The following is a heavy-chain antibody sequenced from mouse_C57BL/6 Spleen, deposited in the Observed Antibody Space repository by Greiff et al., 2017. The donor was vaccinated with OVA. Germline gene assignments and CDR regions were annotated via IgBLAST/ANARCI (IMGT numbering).Heavy chain of an antibody. Sequence: VQLKQSGAELVRPGASVKLSCTASGFNIKDDYMHWVKQRPEQGLEWIGWIDPENGDTEYASKFQGKATITADTSSNTAYLQLSSLTSEDTAVYYCTLLYDPFAYWGQGTLVTVSA. CDR2: IDPENGDT. CDR3: TLLYDPFAY. J-gene: IGHJ3*01. D-gene: IGHD2-3*01. CDR1: GFNIKDDY. V-gene: IGHV14-4*01.